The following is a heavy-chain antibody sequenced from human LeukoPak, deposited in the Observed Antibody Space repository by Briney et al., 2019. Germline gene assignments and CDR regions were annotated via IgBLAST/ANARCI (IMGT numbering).Heavy chain of an antibody. CDR3: ARDYYGSGSYYIFDY. V-gene: IGHV3-30-3*01. J-gene: IGHJ4*02. CDR2: ISYDGSNK. Sequence: PGRSLRLSCAASGFTFSSYAMHWVRQAPGKGLEWVAVISYDGSNKYYADSVKGRFTISRDNSKNTLYLQMNSLRAEDTAVYYCARDYYGSGSYYIFDYWGQGTLVTVSS. D-gene: IGHD3-10*01. CDR1: GFTFSSYA.